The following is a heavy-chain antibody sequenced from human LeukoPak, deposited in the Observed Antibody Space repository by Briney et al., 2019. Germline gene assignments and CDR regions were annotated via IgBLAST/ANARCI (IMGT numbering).Heavy chain of an antibody. J-gene: IGHJ6*03. D-gene: IGHD3-3*01. V-gene: IGHV3-23*01. Sequence: SGGSLRLSCEASGSGFTFGNFAFSWVRQAPGKGLQWLSGIRASGHYTYSAESVKGRFSISRDNAKNTVYIQLSSLRAEDTAVYYCAKDGSWRDFRFYFYMDVWGKGTTVSVSS. CDR2: IRASGHYT. CDR3: AKDGSWRDFRFYFYMDV. CDR1: GSGFTFGNFA.